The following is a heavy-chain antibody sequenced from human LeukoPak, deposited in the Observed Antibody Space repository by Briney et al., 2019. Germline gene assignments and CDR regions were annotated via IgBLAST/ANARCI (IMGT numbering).Heavy chain of an antibody. CDR1: GFTFSNAW. J-gene: IGHJ4*02. V-gene: IGHV3-15*01. CDR3: TTYSVLLWFGEFKRSDY. CDR2: IKSKTDGGTT. Sequence: PGGSLRLSCAASGFTFSNAWMSWVRQAPGKGLEWVGRIKSKTDGGTTDYAAPVKGRFTISRDDSKNTLYLQMNRLKTEDTAVYYCTTYSVLLWFGEFKRSDYWGQGTLVTVSS. D-gene: IGHD3-10*01.